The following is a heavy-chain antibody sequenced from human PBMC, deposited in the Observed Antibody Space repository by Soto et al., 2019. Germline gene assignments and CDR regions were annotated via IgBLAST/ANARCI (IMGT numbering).Heavy chain of an antibody. D-gene: IGHD3-9*01. CDR2: FRGDGTGA. CDR1: GVPFSSYS. V-gene: IGHV3-23*01. Sequence: GGSLIVSCAAAGVPFSSYSMILVRPAPGKGLEWVSAFRGDGTGAHYADSVKGRFTISRDNSKNTLYLHMNSLRAEDTAVYYCAKLPHYDLLTGYLNYFDYRGQGTLVTVSS. J-gene: IGHJ4*02. CDR3: AKLPHYDLLTGYLNYFDY.